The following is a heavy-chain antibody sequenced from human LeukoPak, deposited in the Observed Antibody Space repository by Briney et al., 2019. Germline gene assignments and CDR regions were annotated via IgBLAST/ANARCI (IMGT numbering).Heavy chain of an antibody. J-gene: IGHJ6*03. CDR3: ARVYYDYVWGSYRNYYYYMDV. CDR1: GYTFTSYY. Sequence: ASVKVSCKASGYTFTSYYMHWVRQAPGQGLEWMGIINPSGGSTSYAQKFQGRVTMTRNTSISTAYMELSSLRSEDTAVYYCARVYYDYVWGSYRNYYYYMDVWGKGTTVTIFS. V-gene: IGHV1-46*01. D-gene: IGHD3-16*02. CDR2: INPSGGST.